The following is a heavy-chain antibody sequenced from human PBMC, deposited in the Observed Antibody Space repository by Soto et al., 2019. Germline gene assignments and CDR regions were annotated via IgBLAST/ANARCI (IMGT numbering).Heavy chain of an antibody. CDR3: ARLTYAYSSGWEDAFDI. CDR2: IYPGDSDT. J-gene: IGHJ3*02. D-gene: IGHD6-19*01. CDR1: GYSFTSYW. V-gene: IGHV5-51*01. Sequence: GESLKISCKGSGYSFTSYWIGWVRQMPGKGLEWMGIIYPGDSDTRYSPSFQGQVTISADKSISTAYLQWSSLKASDTAMYYCARLTYAYSSGWEDAFDIWGQGTMVTVSS.